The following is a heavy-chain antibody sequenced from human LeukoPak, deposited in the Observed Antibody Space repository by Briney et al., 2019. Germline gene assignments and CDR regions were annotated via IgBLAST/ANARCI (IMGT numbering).Heavy chain of an antibody. CDR1: GYTFTSYD. CDR2: MNPNSGNT. CDR3: ARVQCCDVGKSFLFDY. D-gene: IGHD1-26*01. J-gene: IGHJ4*02. Sequence: ASVKVSCKASGYTFTSYDINWVRQATGQGLEWMGWMNPNSGNTGYAQKFQGRVTITRNTSISTAYMELSSLTSDDTAVFYCARVQCCDVGKSFLFDYWGQGTLVTASS. V-gene: IGHV1-8*03.